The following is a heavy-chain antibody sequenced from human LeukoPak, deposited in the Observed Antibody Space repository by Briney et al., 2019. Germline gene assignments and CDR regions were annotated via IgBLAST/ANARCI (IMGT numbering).Heavy chain of an antibody. V-gene: IGHV4-31*03. CDR3: ARADTVVINYFDY. Sequence: SETLSLTCTVSGGSISSGGYHRSWIRQHPGKGLEWIGYIYYSGSTYYNPSLKSRVTISVDTSKNQFSLKLSSVTAADTAVYYCARADTVVINYFDYWGQGTLVTVSS. J-gene: IGHJ4*02. D-gene: IGHD4-23*01. CDR1: GGSISSGGYH. CDR2: IYYSGST.